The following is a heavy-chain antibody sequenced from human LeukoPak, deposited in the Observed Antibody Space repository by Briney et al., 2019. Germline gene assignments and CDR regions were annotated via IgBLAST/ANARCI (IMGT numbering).Heavy chain of an antibody. J-gene: IGHJ4*02. Sequence: PSETLSLTCAVYGGSFSGYYWSWIRQPPGKGLERIGEINHSGSTNYNPSLKSRVTISVDTSKNQFSLKLSSVTAADTAVYYCARMYSSGWCGYWGQGTLVTVSS. CDR3: ARMYSSGWCGY. D-gene: IGHD6-19*01. V-gene: IGHV4-34*01. CDR1: GGSFSGYY. CDR2: INHSGST.